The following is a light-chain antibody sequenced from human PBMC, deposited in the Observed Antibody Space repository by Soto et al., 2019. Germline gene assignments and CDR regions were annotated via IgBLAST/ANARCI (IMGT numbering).Light chain of an antibody. Sequence: QSVLTQAASVSGSPGQSISISCTGNSSDVGGYNYVSWYQQHPGKAPKLMIYDVSNRPSGVSNRFSGSKSGNTASLTISGLQAEDEADYYCSSYTSSSTRVFGTGTKVTVL. CDR3: SSYTSSSTRV. CDR2: DVS. V-gene: IGLV2-14*01. CDR1: SSDVGGYNY. J-gene: IGLJ1*01.